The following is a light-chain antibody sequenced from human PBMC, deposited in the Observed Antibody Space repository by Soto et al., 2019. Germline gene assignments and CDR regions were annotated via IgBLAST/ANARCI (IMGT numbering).Light chain of an antibody. Sequence: IQMTQSPSSLSASVGDRVTITCRASQDVSHYLAWYQQQPGKVPKLLIYAASTLQSGVPSRFSGSGSGTDFTLTISSLQPEDVATYYCQKYNSDPRTFGQGTKVEIE. V-gene: IGKV1-27*01. CDR2: AAS. CDR3: QKYNSDPRT. J-gene: IGKJ1*01. CDR1: QDVSHY.